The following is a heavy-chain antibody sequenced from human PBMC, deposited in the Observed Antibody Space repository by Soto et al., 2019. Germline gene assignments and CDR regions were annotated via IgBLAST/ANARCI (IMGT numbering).Heavy chain of an antibody. D-gene: IGHD2-2*01. Sequence: DVQLVESGGGLVQPGRSLRLSCAASGFTFDDYAMHWVRQAPGKGLEWVSGISWNSGSIGYADSVKGRFTISRDNAKNSLYLQMNSLRAEDTALYYCAKVYCSSTSCLDAFDIWGQGTMVTVSS. CDR3: AKVYCSSTSCLDAFDI. CDR1: GFTFDDYA. J-gene: IGHJ3*02. V-gene: IGHV3-9*01. CDR2: ISWNSGSI.